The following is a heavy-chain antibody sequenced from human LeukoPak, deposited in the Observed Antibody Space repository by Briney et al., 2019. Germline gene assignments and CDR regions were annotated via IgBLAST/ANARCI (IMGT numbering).Heavy chain of an antibody. J-gene: IGHJ4*02. CDR2: INPNSGGT. D-gene: IGHD5-12*01. CDR3: ARDRGYSGYDFGY. CDR1: GYTFTGYY. Sequence: GASVKVSCKASGYTFTGYYMHWVRQAPGQGLEWMGWINPNSGGTNYAQKFQGWVTMTRDTSISTAYMELSRLRSGDTAVYYCARDRGYSGYDFGYWGQGTLVTVSS. V-gene: IGHV1-2*04.